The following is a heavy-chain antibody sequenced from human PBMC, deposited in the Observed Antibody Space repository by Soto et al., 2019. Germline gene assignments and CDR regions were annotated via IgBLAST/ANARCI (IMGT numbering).Heavy chain of an antibody. D-gene: IGHD3-10*01. J-gene: IGHJ1*01. CDR2: INPNSGGT. CDR1: GYTFTGYY. CDR3: ARPMGRGWLPQEYFLH. Sequence: GASVKVSCNASGYTFTGYYMHWVRQAPGQGLEWMGWINPNSGGTNYAQKFQGWVTMTRDTPISTAYMELSRLRSDDTAVYYCARPMGRGWLPQEYFLHWGQGTLVTVSS. V-gene: IGHV1-2*04.